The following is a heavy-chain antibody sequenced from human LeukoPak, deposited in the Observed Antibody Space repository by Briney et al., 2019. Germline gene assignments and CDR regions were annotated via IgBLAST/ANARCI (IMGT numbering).Heavy chain of an antibody. Sequence: GASVKVSCKASGYTFTSYGISWVRQAPGQGLEWMGWISAYNGNTNYAQKLQGRVTMTTDTSTSTAYMEVKSLRFDDTAVYYCAASWGYDYGDYQLGYWGQGTLVTVSS. CDR1: GYTFTSYG. CDR2: ISAYNGNT. CDR3: AASWGYDYGDYQLGY. V-gene: IGHV1-18*01. J-gene: IGHJ4*02. D-gene: IGHD4-17*01.